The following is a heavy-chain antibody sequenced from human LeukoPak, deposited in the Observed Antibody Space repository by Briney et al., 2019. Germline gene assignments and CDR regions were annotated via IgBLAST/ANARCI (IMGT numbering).Heavy chain of an antibody. Sequence: SETLSLTCTVSGGSISSYYWSWIRQTPGQGLEWIGYICASGSTTYNPALKSRVTISIDTSKNQFSLKLSSVTAADTAVYYCARRATMLAGGYFDYWGQGTLVSVSS. CDR3: ARRATMLAGGYFDY. D-gene: IGHD5-12*01. J-gene: IGHJ4*02. V-gene: IGHV4-4*09. CDR2: ICASGST. CDR1: GGSISSYY.